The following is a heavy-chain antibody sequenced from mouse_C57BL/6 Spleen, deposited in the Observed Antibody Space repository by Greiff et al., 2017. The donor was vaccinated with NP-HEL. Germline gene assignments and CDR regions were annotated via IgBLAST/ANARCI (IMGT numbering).Heavy chain of an antibody. CDR3: ARMANWDWYFDV. J-gene: IGHJ1*03. D-gene: IGHD4-1*01. CDR1: GYTFTDYY. Sequence: QVQLQQSGAELVRPGASVKLSCKASGYTFTDYYINWVKQRPGQGLEWIARIYPGSGNTYYNEKFKGKATLTADKSSSTAYMQLSSLTSEDSAVYFCARMANWDWYFDVWGTGTTVTVSS. V-gene: IGHV1-76*01. CDR2: IYPGSGNT.